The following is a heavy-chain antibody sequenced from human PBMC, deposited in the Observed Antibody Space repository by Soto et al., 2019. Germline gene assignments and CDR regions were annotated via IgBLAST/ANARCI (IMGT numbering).Heavy chain of an antibody. J-gene: IGHJ4*02. D-gene: IGHD6-19*01. CDR3: ARAGGLGAVAVDY. CDR1: GGSISSGGYS. Sequence: QLQLQESGSGLVKPSQTLSLTCAVSGGSISSGGYSWSWIRQPPGQVLEWIGYIYHSGSTYYNPSLKSRVTISVDRSKNQFSLKLSSVTAADTAVYYCARAGGLGAVAVDYWGQGTLVTVSS. V-gene: IGHV4-30-2*01. CDR2: IYHSGST.